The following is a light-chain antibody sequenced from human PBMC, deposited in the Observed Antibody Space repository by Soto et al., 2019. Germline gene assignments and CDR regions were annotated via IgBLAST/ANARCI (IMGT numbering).Light chain of an antibody. V-gene: IGKV3-20*01. CDR2: GAS. CDR1: QSVSSC. CDR3: QQYGSSPPS. Sequence: LTQSPATLSGSVGDRVTITCRASQSVSSCLAWYQQKPGQAPRLLIYGASSRATGIPDRFSGSGSGTDFTLTISRLEPEDFAVYYCQQYGSSPPSFGQGTRLEIK. J-gene: IGKJ5*01.